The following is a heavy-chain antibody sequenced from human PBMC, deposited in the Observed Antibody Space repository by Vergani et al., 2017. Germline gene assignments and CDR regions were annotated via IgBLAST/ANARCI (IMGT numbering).Heavy chain of an antibody. CDR2: IYSGGST. CDR1: GFTVSNNY. CDR3: RICGGDCSRDY. J-gene: IGHJ4*02. Sequence: EVQLVESRGGLIQPGGSLRLSCAASGFTVSNNYMSWVRQAPGEGLEWVSAIYSGGSTFYADSVKGRFTISRDNSKNTLYLQMNSLGADDTAVYYCRICGGDCSRDYWGQGTLVTVSS. D-gene: IGHD2-21*02. V-gene: IGHV3-53*01.